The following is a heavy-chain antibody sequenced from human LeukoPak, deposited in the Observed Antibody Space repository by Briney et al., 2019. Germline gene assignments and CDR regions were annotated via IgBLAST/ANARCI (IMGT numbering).Heavy chain of an antibody. V-gene: IGHV3-30*18. CDR2: ISYDGTNK. J-gene: IGHJ4*02. Sequence: PGGSLRLSCAASGFTFSSYSMNWVRQAPGKGLEWVAVISYDGTNKYHVDSVKGRFTISRDNSNNTLYLQMNSLRAEDTAVYYCAKDFGAAADHFDYWGQGTQVTVSS. CDR3: AKDFGAAADHFDY. D-gene: IGHD6-13*01. CDR1: GFTFSSYS.